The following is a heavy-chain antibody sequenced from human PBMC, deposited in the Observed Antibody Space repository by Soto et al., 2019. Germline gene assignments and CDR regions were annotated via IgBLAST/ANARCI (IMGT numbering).Heavy chain of an antibody. CDR1: GFSFSTYT. J-gene: IGHJ6*02. Sequence: PGGSLRLSCAASGFSFSTYTMNWVRQAPGKGLEWVSFITRSSSTILYGSTIYYADSVKGRFTISRDNAKNSLYLQMNSLRDEDTAVYYCAKRGRRIIAVAEDYGMDVWGQGTTVTVSS. D-gene: IGHD6-19*01. CDR2: ITRSSSTI. V-gene: IGHV3-48*02. CDR3: AKRGRRIIAVAEDYGMDV.